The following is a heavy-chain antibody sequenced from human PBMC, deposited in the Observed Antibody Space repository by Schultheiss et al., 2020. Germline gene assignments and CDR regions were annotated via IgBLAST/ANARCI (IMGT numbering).Heavy chain of an antibody. CDR3: ARGTGWVFDY. CDR1: GFIFSNYW. V-gene: IGHV3-7*01. D-gene: IGHD6-19*01. CDR2: IKGDGSEK. Sequence: GGSLRLSCVGSGFIFSNYWMTWVRQAPGKGLEWVAIIKGDGSEKHYLDSVKGRLTISRDNAENSLYLQMNSLRAEDTAVYYCARGTGWVFDYWGQGTLVTVSA. J-gene: IGHJ4*02.